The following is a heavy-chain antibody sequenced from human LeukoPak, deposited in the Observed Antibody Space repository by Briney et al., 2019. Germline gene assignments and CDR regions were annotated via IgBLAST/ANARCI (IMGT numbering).Heavy chain of an antibody. V-gene: IGHV4-39*01. D-gene: IGHD3-22*01. J-gene: IGHJ4*02. CDR1: GGSISSISYY. Sequence: SETLSLTCTISGGSISSISYYWGWIRQPPGKGLEWIGSIYYTGSTYYNPSLKSRVTVSVDTSKNQFSLNLRSVTAADTAVYYCARLRSGYPLDYWGQGTLVTVSS. CDR2: IYYTGST. CDR3: ARLRSGYPLDY.